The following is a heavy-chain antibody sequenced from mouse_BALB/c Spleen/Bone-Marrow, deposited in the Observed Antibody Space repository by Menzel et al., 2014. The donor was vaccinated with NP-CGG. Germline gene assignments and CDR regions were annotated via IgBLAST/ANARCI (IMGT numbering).Heavy chain of an antibody. D-gene: IGHD1-3*01. J-gene: IGHJ2*01. V-gene: IGHV5-9-3*01. CDR3: ARHGDNYVFDY. Sequence: DVKLVESGGGLVSPGGSLKLSCAASGFTFSNYAMSWVRQTPEKRLEWVATVSSGGSFTYYPDSVKGRFTISRDSAKNTLYLQMSSLRSEDTAMYCCARHGDNYVFDYWGQGTTLTVSS. CDR1: GFTFSNYA. CDR2: VSSGGSFT.